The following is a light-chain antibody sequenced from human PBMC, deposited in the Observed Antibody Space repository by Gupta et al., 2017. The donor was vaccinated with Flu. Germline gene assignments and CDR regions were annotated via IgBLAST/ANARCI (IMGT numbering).Light chain of an antibody. CDR3: NSDTDTSTFYV. V-gene: IGLV2-14*01. Sequence: SALTQPASVSGSPCPSITISFPGTSSDVGGYNYVSWYQQRPVKAPNLMIYDVSSRHAGVANRFSGAKYANTASLTTPGLQAEDETDYYWNSDTDTSTFYVFGTGTKVTVL. J-gene: IGLJ1*01. CDR1: SSDVGGYNY. CDR2: DVS.